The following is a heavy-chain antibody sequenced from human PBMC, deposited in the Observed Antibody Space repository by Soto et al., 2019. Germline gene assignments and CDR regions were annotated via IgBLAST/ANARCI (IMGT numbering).Heavy chain of an antibody. CDR1: GFIFGDEA. J-gene: IGHJ2*01. D-gene: IGHD2-21*01. CDR3: SRAPAYWYFDL. CDR2: ITTKAYGETT. Sequence: EVQVVESGGGLVRPGRSLRLSCTGSGFIFGDEAMSWFRQAPGKGLEWVGHITTKAYGETTEYAASAKGRFTISRDDSKSIAYLQMNSLKTGDTGVYYCSRAPAYWYFDLWGRGTLVTVSS. V-gene: IGHV3-49*05.